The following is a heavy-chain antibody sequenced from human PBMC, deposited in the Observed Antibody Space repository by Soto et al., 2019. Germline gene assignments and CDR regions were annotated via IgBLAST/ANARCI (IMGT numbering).Heavy chain of an antibody. Sequence: SVKVSCKASGGTFNTYTFSWVRQAPGQGLEWMGSIIPIFGTTHYAQSFQGRLSITADQSSTTTYMELRSLTSHDTALYYCARIPRYSFPTSDPLDNWGQGTLVTVSS. CDR3: ARIPRYSFPTSDPLDN. V-gene: IGHV1-69*13. J-gene: IGHJ1*01. CDR2: IIPIFGTT. D-gene: IGHD1-26*01. CDR1: GGTFNTYT.